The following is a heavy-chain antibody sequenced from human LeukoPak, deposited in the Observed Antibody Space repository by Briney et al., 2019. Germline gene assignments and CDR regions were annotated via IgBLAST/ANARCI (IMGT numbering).Heavy chain of an antibody. CDR1: GFTFDDYA. CDR2: ISWNSGGI. CDR3: AKDYDFWSGFDAFDI. V-gene: IGHV3-9*01. Sequence: PGGSLRLSCAASGFTFDDYAMHWVRQAPGKGLEWVSGISWNSGGIGYADSVKGRFTISRDNSKNTLYLQMNSLRAEDTAVYYCAKDYDFWSGFDAFDIWGQGTMVTVSS. J-gene: IGHJ3*02. D-gene: IGHD3-3*01.